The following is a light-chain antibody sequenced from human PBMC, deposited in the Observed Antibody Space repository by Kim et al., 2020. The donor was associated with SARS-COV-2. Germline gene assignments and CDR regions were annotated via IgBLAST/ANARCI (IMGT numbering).Light chain of an antibody. CDR1: NLRKYY. Sequence: SSELTQDPAVSVALGQTVRITCQGDNLRKYYASWYQQKPGQAPLLVIYNQDKRPSGVPDRFSGPSSGNTASLTITGAQAEAEADYYCNSRDISDDYIVVF. V-gene: IGLV3-19*01. CDR3: NSRDISDDYIVV. CDR2: NQD. J-gene: IGLJ3*02.